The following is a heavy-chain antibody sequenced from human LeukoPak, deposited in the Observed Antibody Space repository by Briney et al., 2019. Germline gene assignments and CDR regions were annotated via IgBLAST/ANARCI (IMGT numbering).Heavy chain of an antibody. V-gene: IGHV3-21*04. CDR2: ISSSSSYI. D-gene: IGHD6-13*01. CDR3: ASRAGYTGSWSAFDY. CDR1: GFTFSSYS. J-gene: IGHJ4*02. Sequence: GGSLRLSCAASGFTFSSYSMNWVRQAPGKGLEWVSSISSSSSYIYYADSVKGRFTISRDNAKNSLYLQMNSLRAEDTAVYYCASRAGYTGSWSAFDYWGQGTLVTVSS.